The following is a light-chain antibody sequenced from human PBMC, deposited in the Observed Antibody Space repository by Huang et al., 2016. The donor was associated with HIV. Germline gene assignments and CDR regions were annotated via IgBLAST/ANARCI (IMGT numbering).Light chain of an antibody. J-gene: IGKJ2*01. V-gene: IGKV3-15*01. CDR3: QQFNNWPYT. CDR2: GAS. Sequence: EIVMTQSPATLSVSPGERATLSCRASQNVGSNLAWYQQKPGQAPRLLIYGASTRATGIPAMLSGSGSGTDFTLTINSLQSEDFAVYFCQQFNNWPYTFGQGTKLEI. CDR1: QNVGSN.